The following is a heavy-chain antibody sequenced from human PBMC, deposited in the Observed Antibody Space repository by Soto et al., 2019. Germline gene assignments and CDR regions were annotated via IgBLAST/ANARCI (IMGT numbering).Heavy chain of an antibody. J-gene: IGHJ4*02. CDR3: ASGPIVVVPAAYFAY. Sequence: SETLSRTCTVSGGSISSGDYYWSWIRQPPGKGLEWIGYIYYSGSTYYNPSLKSRVTISVDTSKNQFSLKLSSVTAADTAVYYCASGPIVVVPAAYFAYWGQGTLVTVSS. CDR2: IYYSGST. CDR1: GGSISSGDYY. D-gene: IGHD2-2*01. V-gene: IGHV4-30-4*01.